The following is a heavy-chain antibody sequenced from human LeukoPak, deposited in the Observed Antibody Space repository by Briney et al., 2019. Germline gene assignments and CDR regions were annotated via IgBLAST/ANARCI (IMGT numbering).Heavy chain of an antibody. CDR2: ISWNSGSI. J-gene: IGHJ4*02. Sequence: PGRSLRLSCVASGFNFDDHAMNWVRQGPGRGLEWVSGISWNSGSIGYADSVKGRFTISRDNAKNSLYLQMNSLRAEDTALYYCAKARGSGSYYFDYWGQGTLVTVSS. CDR3: AKARGSGSYYFDY. CDR1: GFNFDDHA. V-gene: IGHV3-9*01. D-gene: IGHD1-26*01.